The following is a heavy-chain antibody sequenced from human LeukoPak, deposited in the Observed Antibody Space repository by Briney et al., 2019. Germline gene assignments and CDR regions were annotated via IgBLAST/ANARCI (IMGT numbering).Heavy chain of an antibody. CDR3: ARELHDILTGYYRYYFDY. CDR2: IIPIFGTA. CDR1: GGTFSSYA. J-gene: IGHJ4*02. V-gene: IGHV1-69*13. Sequence: SVTVSCKASGGTFSSYAISWVRQAPGQGIEWMGGIIPIFGTANYAQKFQGRVTITADESTSTAYMELSSLRSEDTAVYYCARELHDILTGYYRYYFDYWGQGTLVTVSS. D-gene: IGHD3-9*01.